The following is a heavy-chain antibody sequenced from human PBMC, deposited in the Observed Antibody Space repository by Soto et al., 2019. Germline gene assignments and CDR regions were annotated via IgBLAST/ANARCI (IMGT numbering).Heavy chain of an antibody. D-gene: IGHD6-13*01. J-gene: IGHJ4*02. CDR3: ARDLAAAGL. CDR2: MNPYGGST. V-gene: IGHV1-46*01. CDR1: GYTFTSHD. Sequence: QVQLVQSGAEVKKPGASVKVSCKASGYTFTSHDIHWVRQAPGQGLEWMAIMNPYGGSTNDAQKFRGRVTLTKDTPTSTVYMEVSSLRSEDAAVYYCARDLAAAGLWGQGTLVTVSS.